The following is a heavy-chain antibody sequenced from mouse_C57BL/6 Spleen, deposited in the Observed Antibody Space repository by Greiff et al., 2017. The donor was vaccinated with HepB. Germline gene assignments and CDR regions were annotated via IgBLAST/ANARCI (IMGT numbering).Heavy chain of an antibody. Sequence: DVHLVESGGGLVQPKGSLKLSCAASGFSFNTYAMNWVRQAPGKGLEWVARIRSKSNNYATYYADSVKDRFTISRDDSESMLYLQMNNLKTEDTAMYYCVRDYGSSWAYWGQGTLVTVSA. D-gene: IGHD1-1*01. V-gene: IGHV10-1*01. CDR3: VRDYGSSWAY. J-gene: IGHJ3*01. CDR1: GFSFNTYA. CDR2: IRSKSNNYAT.